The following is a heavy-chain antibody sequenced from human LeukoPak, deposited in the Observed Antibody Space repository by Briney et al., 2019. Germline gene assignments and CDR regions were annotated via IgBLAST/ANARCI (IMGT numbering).Heavy chain of an antibody. J-gene: IGHJ4*02. CDR3: ARAAEVEFDY. CDR2: ISYDGSNK. D-gene: IGHD1-1*01. V-gene: IGHV3-30-3*01. CDR1: GFTFSSYA. Sequence: GGSLRLSCAASGFTFSSYAMHWVRQAPGKGLEWVAVISYDGSNKYYADSVKGRFTISRDNSKNTLYLQMNSLRAEDTAVYYCARAAEVEFDYWGQGTLVPVSS.